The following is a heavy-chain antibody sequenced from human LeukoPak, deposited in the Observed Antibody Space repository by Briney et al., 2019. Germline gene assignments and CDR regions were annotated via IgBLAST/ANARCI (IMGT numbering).Heavy chain of an antibody. V-gene: IGHV4-59*01. J-gene: IGHJ4*02. Sequence: PSETLSLTCTVSGGSISSYHCSWIRQPPGKGLEWIGYIYYSGSTNYNPSLKSRVTISVDTSKNQFSLKLSSVTAADTAVYYCARGPDDSSEKALYYFHYWGQGTLVTVSS. CDR2: IYYSGST. D-gene: IGHD3-22*01. CDR3: ARGPDDSSEKALYYFHY. CDR1: GGSISSYH.